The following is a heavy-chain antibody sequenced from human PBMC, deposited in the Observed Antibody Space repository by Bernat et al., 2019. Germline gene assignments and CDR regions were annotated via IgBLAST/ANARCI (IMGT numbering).Heavy chain of an antibody. D-gene: IGHD1-26*01. CDR1: GFTFSSYS. Sequence: EVQLVESGGGLVKPGGSLRLSCAASGFTFSSYSMNWVRQAPGKGLEWVSSISSSSSYIYYADSVNGRITNSRNNAKNSLYLQRDSMRAEDTAVYYCARGQYSGGYFSDNWGQGTLVTVSS. J-gene: IGHJ4*02. V-gene: IGHV3-21*01. CDR2: ISSSSSYI. CDR3: ARGQYSGGYFSDN.